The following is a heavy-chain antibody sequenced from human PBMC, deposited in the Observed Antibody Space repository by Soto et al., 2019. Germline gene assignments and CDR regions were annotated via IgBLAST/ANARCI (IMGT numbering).Heavy chain of an antibody. CDR3: AKEKIVVVVGGMDV. CDR1: GFTFSSYG. Sequence: LGGSLRLSCAASGFTFSSYGMHWVRQAPGKGLEWVAVISYDGSHKFYADSVEGRFTISRDNSKNTLYLQMNSLRAEDTAVYYCAKEKIVVVVGGMDVWGQGTTVTVSS. J-gene: IGHJ6*02. CDR2: ISYDGSHK. V-gene: IGHV3-30*18. D-gene: IGHD2-15*01.